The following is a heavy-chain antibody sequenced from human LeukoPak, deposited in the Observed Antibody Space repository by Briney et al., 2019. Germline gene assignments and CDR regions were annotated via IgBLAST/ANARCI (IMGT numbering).Heavy chain of an antibody. Sequence: GESLKISCQSSGYTFTSYWIGWVRQMPGKGLQWTGIIYPGDSDTTYSPSFQGQVTISADKSISTAYLQWSSLKASDTAIYYCARLIVGSSSTGWFDPWGQGTLVTVSS. J-gene: IGHJ5*02. V-gene: IGHV5-51*01. CDR2: IYPGDSDT. D-gene: IGHD6-6*01. CDR3: ARLIVGSSSTGWFDP. CDR1: GYTFTSYW.